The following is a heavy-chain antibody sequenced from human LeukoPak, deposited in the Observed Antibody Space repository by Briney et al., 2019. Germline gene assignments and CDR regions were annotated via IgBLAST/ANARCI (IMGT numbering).Heavy chain of an antibody. CDR3: ARGVRFDY. D-gene: IGHD3-10*01. V-gene: IGHV3-30*03. CDR1: GFTFSSYG. J-gene: IGHJ4*02. CDR2: ISYDGSNK. Sequence: GGSLRLSCAASGFTFSSYGMHWVRQAPGKGLEWVAVISYDGSNKYYADSVKGRFTISRDNSKNTLYLQMNSLRAEDTAVYYRARGVRFDYWGQGTLVTVSS.